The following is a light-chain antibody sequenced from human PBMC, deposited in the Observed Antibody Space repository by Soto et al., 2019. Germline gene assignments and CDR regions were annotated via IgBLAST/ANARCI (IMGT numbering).Light chain of an antibody. J-gene: IGKJ2*01. V-gene: IGKV1-8*01. Sequence: AIRMTQSPSSFSASTGDRVTITCRASQGISSYLAWYQQKPGKAPKLLVYAASTLEYGVPSRFSGSGSGTDLTLTINCLQSEDFATYFCQQYYTSPQTFGQGTKLEI. CDR1: QGISSY. CDR2: AAS. CDR3: QQYYTSPQT.